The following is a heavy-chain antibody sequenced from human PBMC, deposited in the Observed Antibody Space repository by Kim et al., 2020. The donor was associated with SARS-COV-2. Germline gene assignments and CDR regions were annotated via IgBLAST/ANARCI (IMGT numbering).Heavy chain of an antibody. D-gene: IGHD2-2*01. CDR1: GFTFSSYD. Sequence: GGSLRLSCAASGFTFSSYDMHWVRQAPGKGLEWVAVISYDGSNKYYADSVKGRFTISRDNSKNTLYLQMNSLRAEDTAVYYCARDGGKAVGWDIVVEPAAWVSYSSGWYVDYWGQGTLVTVSS. V-gene: IGHV3-30*04. CDR2: ISYDGSNK. J-gene: IGHJ4*02. CDR3: ARDGGKAVGWDIVVEPAAWVSYSSGWYVDY.